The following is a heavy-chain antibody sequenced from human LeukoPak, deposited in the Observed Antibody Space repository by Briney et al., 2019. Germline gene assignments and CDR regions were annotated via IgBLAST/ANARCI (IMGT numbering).Heavy chain of an antibody. CDR3: ARGRGVGGSGSYYLIDY. V-gene: IGHV4-34*01. Sequence: KPSETLSLTCAVYGGCFSGYYWSWIRQPPGKGLEWIGEINHSGSTNYNPSLKSRVTISVDTSKNQFSLKLSSVTAADTAVYYCARGRGVGGSGSYYLIDYWGQGTLVTVSS. CDR1: GGCFSGYY. J-gene: IGHJ4*02. D-gene: IGHD3-10*01. CDR2: INHSGST.